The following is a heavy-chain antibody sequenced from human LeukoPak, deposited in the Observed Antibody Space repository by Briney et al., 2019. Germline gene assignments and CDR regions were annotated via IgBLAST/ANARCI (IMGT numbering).Heavy chain of an antibody. J-gene: IGHJ3*02. CDR3: ARGCSSTSCYTYAFDI. CDR2: IIPIFGTA. Sequence: SVKVSCKASGGTFSSYAISWVRQAPGQGLEWMGGIIPIFGTANYAQKFQGRVTITADESTSTAYMELSSLSSVTAADTAVYYCARGCSSTSCYTYAFDIWGQGTMVTVSS. D-gene: IGHD2-2*02. V-gene: IGHV1-69*01. CDR1: GGTFSSYA.